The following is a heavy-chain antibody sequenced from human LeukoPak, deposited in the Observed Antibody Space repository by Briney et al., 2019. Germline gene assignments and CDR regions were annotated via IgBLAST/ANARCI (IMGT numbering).Heavy chain of an antibody. D-gene: IGHD6-13*01. CDR3: ARGALGIAAAGIAFDY. CDR1: GFTFSSYW. CDR2: IKQDGSEK. V-gene: IGHV3-7*03. Sequence: GGSLRHSCAASGFTFSSYWMSWVRQAPGKGLEWVANIKQDGSEKYSVDSVRGRFTISRDNAKNSLYLQMNSLSAEDTAVYYCARGALGIAAAGIAFDYWGQGTLVTVSS. J-gene: IGHJ4*02.